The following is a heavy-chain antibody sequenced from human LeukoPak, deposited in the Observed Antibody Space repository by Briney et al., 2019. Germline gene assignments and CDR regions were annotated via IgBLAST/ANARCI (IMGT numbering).Heavy chain of an antibody. V-gene: IGHV3-9*01. CDR1: GFTFDDYA. J-gene: IGHJ4*02. CDR2: ISWNSGSI. CDR3: AKDLRGYNWNGAIDY. Sequence: GRSLRLSCAASGFTFDDYAMHWVRQAPGKGLEWVSGISWNSGSIGYADSVEGRFTISRDNAKNSLYLQMNSLRAEDTALYYCAKDLRGYNWNGAIDYWGQGTLVTVSS. D-gene: IGHD1-20*01.